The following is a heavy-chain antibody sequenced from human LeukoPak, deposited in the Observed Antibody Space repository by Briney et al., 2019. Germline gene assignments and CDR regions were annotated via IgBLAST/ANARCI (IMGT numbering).Heavy chain of an antibody. D-gene: IGHD5-12*01. Sequence: SETLSLTCTVSGGSFRSYYWTGIRQPPGKGLEGIAYIYYSGSTNYNPSLKSRATILLDTSQNQFSLTLSSVTAADTAVYYCARAHSYSGFAEADFWGQGTLVTVSS. CDR3: ARAHSYSGFAEADF. CDR1: GGSFRSYY. V-gene: IGHV4-59*01. J-gene: IGHJ4*02. CDR2: IYYSGST.